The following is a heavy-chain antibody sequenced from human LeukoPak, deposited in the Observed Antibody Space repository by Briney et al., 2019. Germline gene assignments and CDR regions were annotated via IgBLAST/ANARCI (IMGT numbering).Heavy chain of an antibody. CDR2: ISAYNGNT. J-gene: IGHJ6*02. V-gene: IGHV1-18*01. Sequence: EASVTVSCKSSGYTFTSYGISWVRQAPGQGLAWMGWISAYNGNTNYSQKLQGRVTMTTDTSTSTAYMELRSLRSDDTAVYYYARGDGPTSNYYGSGSSPLYYYYGMDVWGQGTTVTVSS. D-gene: IGHD3-10*01. CDR3: ARGDGPTSNYYGSGSSPLYYYYGMDV. CDR1: GYTFTSYG.